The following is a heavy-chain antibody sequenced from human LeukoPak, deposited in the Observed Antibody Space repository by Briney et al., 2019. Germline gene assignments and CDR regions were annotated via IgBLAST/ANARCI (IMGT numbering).Heavy chain of an antibody. Sequence: GGSLRLSCAASGFTFSRHTMNWVRQAPGKGLEWVSSITSTSSNIYYADSVKGRFTLSRDNTRNSLYLQISSLRAEDTAVYYCARDLYWGDVNCYFRRSFDLWGQGTLVIVSS. V-gene: IGHV3-21*01. CDR1: GFTFSRHT. D-gene: IGHD2-15*01. CDR2: ITSTSSNI. J-gene: IGHJ3*01. CDR3: ARDLYWGDVNCYFRRSFDL.